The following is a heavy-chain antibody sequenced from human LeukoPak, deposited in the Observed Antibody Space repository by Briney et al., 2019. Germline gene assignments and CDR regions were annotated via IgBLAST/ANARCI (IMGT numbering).Heavy chain of an antibody. J-gene: IGHJ3*02. D-gene: IGHD1-26*01. V-gene: IGHV4-59*01. Sequence: SETLSLTCTVSGGSISSYYLSWIRQPPGEGLEWIGYIYYSGSTNYNPSLKSRVTISVDTSKNQFSLKLSSVTAADTAVYYCAREAYSGSYYSAFDIWGQGTMVTVSS. CDR3: AREAYSGSYYSAFDI. CDR1: GGSISSYY. CDR2: IYYSGST.